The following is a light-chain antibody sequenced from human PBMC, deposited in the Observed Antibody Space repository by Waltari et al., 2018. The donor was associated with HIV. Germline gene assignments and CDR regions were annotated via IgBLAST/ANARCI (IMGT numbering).Light chain of an antibody. CDR3: QQYDTYPWT. CDR1: QTISNY. V-gene: IGKV1-5*03. J-gene: IGKJ1*01. CDR2: KAS. Sequence: DIQMTQSPSTLSASIGDRVSITCRASQTISNYLAWYQQRPGKAPNVLIYKASDLKSGVPSRFSGSGSETEFTLIISSLQPDDFATYYCQQYDTYPWTFGQGTRVEIK.